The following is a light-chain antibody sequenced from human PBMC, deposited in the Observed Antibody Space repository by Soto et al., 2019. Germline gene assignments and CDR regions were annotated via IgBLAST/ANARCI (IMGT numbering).Light chain of an antibody. CDR3: NSYTSSSSV. Sequence: QSVLTQPASASGSPGQSVTISCTGTSSDVGGYNYVSWYQQHPGKAPKLMIYEVTKRPSGVPARFSGSKSGNTASLTISGLQAEDAADYYCNSYTSSSSVFGTGTKVTV. CDR1: SSDVGGYNY. V-gene: IGLV2-8*01. J-gene: IGLJ1*01. CDR2: EVT.